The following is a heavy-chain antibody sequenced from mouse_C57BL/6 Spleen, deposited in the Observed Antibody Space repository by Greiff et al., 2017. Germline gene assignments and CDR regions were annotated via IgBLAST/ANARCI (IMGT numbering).Heavy chain of an antibody. CDR3: ARGDYPLLAY. J-gene: IGHJ3*01. V-gene: IGHV1-53*01. Sequence: QVQLKQPGTELVKPGASVKLSCKASGYTFTSYWMHWVQKRPGQGLEWMGNINPSNGGTNYNEKLKSKATLTVDKSSSTAFMQLSSLTSEDSAVYYCARGDYPLLAYWGQGTLVTVSA. CDR1: GYTFTSYW. D-gene: IGHD1-2*01. CDR2: INPSNGGT.